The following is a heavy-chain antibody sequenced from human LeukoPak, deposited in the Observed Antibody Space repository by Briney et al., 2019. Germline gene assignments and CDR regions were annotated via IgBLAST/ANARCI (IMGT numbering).Heavy chain of an antibody. J-gene: IGHJ4*02. Sequence: GGSLRLSCAASGFTFSSYSMNWIRQAPGKGLEWVSYISSSGSTIYYADSVKGRFTISRDNAKNSLYLQMNSLRAEDTAVYYCARDLTGLLWFGESGFDYWGQGTLVTVSS. CDR3: ARDLTGLLWFGESGFDY. CDR1: GFTFSSYS. CDR2: ISSSGSTI. V-gene: IGHV3-48*04. D-gene: IGHD3-10*01.